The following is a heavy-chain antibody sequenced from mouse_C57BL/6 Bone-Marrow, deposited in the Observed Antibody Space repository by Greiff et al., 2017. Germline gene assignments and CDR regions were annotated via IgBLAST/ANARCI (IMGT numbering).Heavy chain of an antibody. D-gene: IGHD3-3*01. CDR1: GFSLTSYG. CDR3: ARKGDFAY. V-gene: IGHV2-2*01. CDR2: IWSGGST. Sequence: QVQLKESGPGLVQPSQSLSITCPVSGFSLTSYGVHWVRQSPGKGLEWLGVIWSGGSTDYNAAFISRLSISKDNSKSQVFFKMNSLQADDTAIYYCARKGDFAYWGQGTLVTVSA. J-gene: IGHJ3*01.